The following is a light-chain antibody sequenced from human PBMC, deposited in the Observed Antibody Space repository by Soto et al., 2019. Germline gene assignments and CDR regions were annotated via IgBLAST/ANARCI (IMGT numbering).Light chain of an antibody. CDR3: QQYNSPVT. Sequence: DIQMTQSPSTLSASVGDRVTITCRASQSISSWLAWYQQKPGKAPKLLIYDASSLESGVPSRFSGSGSGTEFTLTISSLQPDDFANYYCQQYNSPVTFGQGTKVDIK. J-gene: IGKJ1*01. CDR1: QSISSW. V-gene: IGKV1-5*01. CDR2: DAS.